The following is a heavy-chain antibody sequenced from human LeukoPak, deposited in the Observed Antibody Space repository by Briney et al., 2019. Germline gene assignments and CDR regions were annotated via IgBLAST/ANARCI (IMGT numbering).Heavy chain of an antibody. CDR1: GGSISSYY. Sequence: SETLSLTCTVSGGSISSYYWSWIRQPPGKGLEWIGYIYYSGSTNYNPSLKSRVTISVDTSKNQFSLKLSSVTAADTAVYYCATASSGSETNLQHWGQGTLVTVSS. D-gene: IGHD1-26*01. CDR3: ATASSGSETNLQH. CDR2: IYYSGST. J-gene: IGHJ1*01. V-gene: IGHV4-59*01.